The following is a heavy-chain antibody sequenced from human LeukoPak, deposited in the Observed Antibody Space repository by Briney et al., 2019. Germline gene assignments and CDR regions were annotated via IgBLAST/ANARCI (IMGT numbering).Heavy chain of an antibody. CDR3: ASHSSGWYYFDY. Sequence: GGSLRLSCAASGFTFSSYAMHWVRQAPGKGLEWVSVIYSGGSTYYADSVKGRFTISRDNSKNTLYLQMNSLRAEDTAVYYCASHSSGWYYFDYWGQGTLVTVSS. CDR2: IYSGGST. CDR1: GFTFSSYA. V-gene: IGHV3-66*04. D-gene: IGHD6-19*01. J-gene: IGHJ4*02.